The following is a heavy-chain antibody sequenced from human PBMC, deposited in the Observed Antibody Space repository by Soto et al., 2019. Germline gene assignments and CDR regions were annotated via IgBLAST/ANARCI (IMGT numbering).Heavy chain of an antibody. D-gene: IGHD3-9*01. Sequence: QVQLVQSGAEVKKPGASVKVSCKASGYTFTSYDINWVRHATGQGLEWMGWMNPNSGNTGYAQKFQGRVTMTRNTSISTAYMELSSLRSEDTAVYYCVRGYYDILTGYYPPDYWGQGTLVTVSS. J-gene: IGHJ4*02. CDR1: GYTFTSYD. CDR3: VRGYYDILTGYYPPDY. CDR2: MNPNSGNT. V-gene: IGHV1-8*01.